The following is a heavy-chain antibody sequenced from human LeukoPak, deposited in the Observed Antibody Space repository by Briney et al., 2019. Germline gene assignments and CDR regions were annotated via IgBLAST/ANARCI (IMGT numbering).Heavy chain of an antibody. V-gene: IGHV2-5*01. CDR1: GFSLSTSGVG. D-gene: IGHD3-10*01. CDR3: AHTHYGYYPDY. Sequence: SGPTLVKPTQTLTVTCTFSGFSLSTSGVGVGWIRQPPGKALEWLALVYWNDDKRYSPSLMSGLTITKDTSNNQVILTMTNMGPADTATYYCAHTHYGYYPDYWGQGTLVTVSS. J-gene: IGHJ4*02. CDR2: VYWNDDK.